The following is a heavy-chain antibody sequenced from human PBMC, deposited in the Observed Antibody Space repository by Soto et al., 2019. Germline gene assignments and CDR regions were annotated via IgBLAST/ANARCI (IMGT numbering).Heavy chain of an antibody. CDR2: IYRSGST. CDR3: ARRPYFAGSGSLDYFDY. J-gene: IGHJ4*02. Sequence: QVNLQESGPGLVRPSQTLSLTCTVSGGSISSGDVYWSWIRQAPGKDMEWIGYIYRSGSTKYNPSLKILATISVETSKHQFSLNLRSVTAADTAVYYCARRPYFAGSGSLDYFDYWGQGTLVTVSS. D-gene: IGHD3-10*01. CDR1: GGSISSGDVY. V-gene: IGHV4-30-4*01.